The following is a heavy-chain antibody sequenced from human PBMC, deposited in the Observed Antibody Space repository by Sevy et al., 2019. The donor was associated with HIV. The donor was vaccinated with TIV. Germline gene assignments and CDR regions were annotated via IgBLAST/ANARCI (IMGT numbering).Heavy chain of an antibody. J-gene: IGHJ4*02. D-gene: IGHD6-13*01. V-gene: IGHV3-30*02. CDR2: IQYDGNNK. CDR1: GFTFSHYG. CDR3: AKNTAAAGVGGFDY. Sequence: GGSLRLSCAASGFTFSHYGMHWVRQAPGKGLEWVTFIQYDGNNKYYADSVKGRFTISRDNSKNMFFLQMNDLRAEDTALYYCAKNTAAAGVGGFDYRGQGALVTVSS.